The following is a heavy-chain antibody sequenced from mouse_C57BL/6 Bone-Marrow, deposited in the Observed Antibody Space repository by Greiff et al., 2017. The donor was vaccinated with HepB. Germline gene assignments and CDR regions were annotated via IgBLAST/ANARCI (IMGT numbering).Heavy chain of an antibody. CDR2: INPYNGGT. CDR1: GYTFTDYY. D-gene: IGHD1-1*01. J-gene: IGHJ4*01. V-gene: IGHV1-19*01. CDR3: ARGGYYGSSLYYAMDY. Sequence: VQLQQSGPVLVKPGASVKMSCKASGYTFTDYYMNWVKQSHGKSLEWIGVINPYNGGTSYNQKFKGKATLTVDKSSSTAYMELNSLTSEDSAVYYCARGGYYGSSLYYAMDYWGQGTSVTVSS.